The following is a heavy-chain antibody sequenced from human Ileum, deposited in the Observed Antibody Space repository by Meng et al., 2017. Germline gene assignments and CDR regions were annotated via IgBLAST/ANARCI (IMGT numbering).Heavy chain of an antibody. CDR2: IYYSGST. J-gene: IGHJ5*02. CDR1: GGSISSGDYY. V-gene: IGHV4-30-4*01. D-gene: IGHD3-3*01. Sequence: QVQLQDSGPGLVKPSQTLSLTCTVSGGSISSGDYYWSWIRQPPGKGLEWIGYIYYSGSTYYNPSLKSRVTISVDTSKNQFSLKLSSVTAADTAVYYCARENTIFGVVWGSWFDPWGQGTLVTVSS. CDR3: ARENTIFGVVWGSWFDP.